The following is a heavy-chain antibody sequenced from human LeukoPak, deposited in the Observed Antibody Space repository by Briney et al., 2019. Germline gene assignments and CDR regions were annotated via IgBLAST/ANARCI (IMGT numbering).Heavy chain of an antibody. Sequence: SETLSLTCTVSGGSISRGDYYWSWIRQPPGKGLEWIGYIYYSGSTYYNPSLKSRVTISVDTSKNQFSLKLSSVTAADTAVYYCARDRATKYSSGYFWFGFNDYWGQGTLVTVSS. CDR2: IYYSGST. CDR3: ARDRATKYSSGYFWFGFNDY. D-gene: IGHD3-22*01. V-gene: IGHV4-30-4*08. CDR1: GGSISRGDYY. J-gene: IGHJ4*02.